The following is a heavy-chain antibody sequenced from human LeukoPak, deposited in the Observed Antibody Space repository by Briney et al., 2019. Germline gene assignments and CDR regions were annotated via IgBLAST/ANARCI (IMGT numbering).Heavy chain of an antibody. D-gene: IGHD1-1*01. CDR3: TRDRGAYNLYDY. Sequence: GGSLRLSCTAPGFTFGDYAMSWIRQAPGKGLEWVGLIRSKAYGETADYAASVKGRFTISRDDSKAIAYLQMNSLKTEDTAVYHCTRDRGAYNLYDYWGQGTLVTVSS. CDR1: GFTFGDYA. J-gene: IGHJ4*02. CDR2: IRSKAYGETA. V-gene: IGHV3-49*03.